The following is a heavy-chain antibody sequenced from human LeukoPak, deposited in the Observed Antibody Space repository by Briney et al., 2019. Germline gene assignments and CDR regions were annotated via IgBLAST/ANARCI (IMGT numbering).Heavy chain of an antibody. CDR1: GGSLSSSSYY. V-gene: IGHV4-39*01. D-gene: IGHD6-19*01. Sequence: SETLSLTCTVSGGSLSSSSYYWGWLRQPPGKGLEWFGSIYYSGDTYYNPSLKSRRVTISVDTSKNQFSLRLSSVTAADTAVSYCARHQWHYYYYMGVWGKGSTVTVSS. CDR2: IYYSGDT. J-gene: IGHJ6*03. CDR3: ARHQWHYYYYMGV.